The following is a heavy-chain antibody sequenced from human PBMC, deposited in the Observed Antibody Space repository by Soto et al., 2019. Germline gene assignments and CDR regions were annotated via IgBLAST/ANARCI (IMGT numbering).Heavy chain of an antibody. Sequence: GASVKVSCKASGYTFTSYYMHWVRQAPGQGLEWMGIINPSGGSTSYAQKFQGRVTMTRDTSTSTVYMELSSLRSEDTAVYYCARCLKDTAMVPAMWGQGTLVTVS. CDR3: ARCLKDTAMVPAM. CDR2: INPSGGST. CDR1: GYTFTSYY. J-gene: IGHJ4*02. V-gene: IGHV1-46*03. D-gene: IGHD5-18*01.